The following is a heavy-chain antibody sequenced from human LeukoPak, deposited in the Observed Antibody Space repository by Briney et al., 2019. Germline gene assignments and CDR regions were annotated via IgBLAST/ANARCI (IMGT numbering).Heavy chain of an antibody. CDR2: ISSSGSSI. Sequence: GGSLRLSCAASGFTFKIYSMNWVRQAPGKGLEWVSYISSSGSSIYYADSVRGRFTISRDNAKNSLYLQMNRLRAEDTAVYYCASKGYYSNAFDMWGQGTMVTVSS. J-gene: IGHJ3*02. CDR3: ASKGYYSNAFDM. CDR1: GFTFKIYS. V-gene: IGHV3-48*01. D-gene: IGHD1-26*01.